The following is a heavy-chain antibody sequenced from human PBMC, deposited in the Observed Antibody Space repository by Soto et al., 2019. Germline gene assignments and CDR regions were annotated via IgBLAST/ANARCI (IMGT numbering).Heavy chain of an antibody. V-gene: IGHV3-74*03. Sequence: EVQLVESGGGLVQPGRSLRLSCAASGFTFSSYWMEWVRQDPGKGLEWVSRISSDGSSIAYADSVKGRFSISRDNAKSTLYLQMNSLRGEDTGVYYCVRYSNDWSPHGMDVW. D-gene: IGHD6-19*01. J-gene: IGHJ6*01. CDR1: GFTFSSYW. CDR2: ISSDGSSI. CDR3: VRYSNDWSPHGMDV.